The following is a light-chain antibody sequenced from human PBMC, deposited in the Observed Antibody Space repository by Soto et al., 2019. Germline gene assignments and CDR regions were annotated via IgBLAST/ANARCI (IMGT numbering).Light chain of an antibody. V-gene: IGKV4-1*01. Sequence: DVELTQSPDSLAVSLGETATIHCRSSQTIFRTSNSKDYLAWYQQRPGQPPKLLIYWASARESGVPDRFNGSGSGTDFTLTISSLQPDDSATYYCQQYNRYAWTFGQGTKVDIK. CDR1: QTIFRTSNSKDY. J-gene: IGKJ1*01. CDR3: QQYNRYAWT. CDR2: WAS.